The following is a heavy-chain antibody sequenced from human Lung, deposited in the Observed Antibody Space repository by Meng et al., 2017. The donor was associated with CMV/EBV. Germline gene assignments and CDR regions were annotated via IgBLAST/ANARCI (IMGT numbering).Heavy chain of an antibody. D-gene: IGHD6-6*01. CDR2: INWNGGST. V-gene: IGHV3-20*04. CDR3: ARGRGAARPGYFDY. Sequence: GESXKISCAASGFTFDDYGMSWVRQAPGKGLEWVSGINWNGGSTGYADSVKGRFTISRDNAKNSLYLQMNSLRAEDTALYYCARGRGAARPGYFDYWGQGTLVTVSS. J-gene: IGHJ4*02. CDR1: GFTFDDYG.